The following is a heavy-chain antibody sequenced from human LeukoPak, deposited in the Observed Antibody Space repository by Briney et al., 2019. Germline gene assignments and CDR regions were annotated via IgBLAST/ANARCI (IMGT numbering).Heavy chain of an antibody. CDR2: IDRDGTPR. D-gene: IGHD3-3*01. CDR3: IASRWSGALDF. J-gene: IGHJ4*02. V-gene: IGHV3-74*01. CDR1: GFSFGEYW. Sequence: GGSLRLSCAPSGFSFGEYWMLLVRQTPRNGLFWIARIDRDGTPRIYADSVMGRFTISRDNDKHALYLQMNSLKDEDTAVYYCIASRWSGALDFWGQGSLVTVSS.